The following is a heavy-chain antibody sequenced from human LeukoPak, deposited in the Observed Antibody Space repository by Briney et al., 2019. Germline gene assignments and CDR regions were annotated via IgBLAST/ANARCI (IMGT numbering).Heavy chain of an antibody. J-gene: IGHJ4*02. CDR2: ISYDGSNK. Sequence: GRSLRLSCAASGFTFSSYGMHWVRQAPGKGLEWVAVISYDGSNKYYADSVKGRFTISRGNSKNTLYLQMNSLRAEDTAVYYCATGDYWGQGTLVTVSS. CDR3: ATGDY. CDR1: GFTFSSYG. V-gene: IGHV3-30*03.